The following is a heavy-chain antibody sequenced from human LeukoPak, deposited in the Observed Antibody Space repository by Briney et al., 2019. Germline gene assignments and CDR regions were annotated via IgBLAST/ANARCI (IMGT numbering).Heavy chain of an antibody. V-gene: IGHV1-8*03. CDR2: MNPNSGNT. J-gene: IGHJ4*02. D-gene: IGHD3-22*01. Sequence: ASVKVSCKASGYTFTSYDINWVRQATGQGLEWMGWMNPNSGNTGYAQKFQGRVTIIRNTSISTAYMELSSLRSEDTAVYYCARGGIVVVAYYFDYWGQGTLVTVSS. CDR3: ARGGIVVVAYYFDY. CDR1: GYTFTSYD.